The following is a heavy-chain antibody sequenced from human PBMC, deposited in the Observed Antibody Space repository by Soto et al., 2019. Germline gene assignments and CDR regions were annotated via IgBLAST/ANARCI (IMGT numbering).Heavy chain of an antibody. Sequence: QVQLVQSGAEVKKPGDSLKVACKASGYTLTSYDINWVRQATGQVRERMGWMNPNSGKTAYAQKCKCRLTMASNNYMGTALMERRSTRAEDTAEYCCESESLRGIDVWGQGTTVTVSS. CDR2: MNPNSGKT. CDR3: ESESLRGIDV. V-gene: IGHV1-8*01. CDR1: GYTLTSYD. J-gene: IGHJ6*02.